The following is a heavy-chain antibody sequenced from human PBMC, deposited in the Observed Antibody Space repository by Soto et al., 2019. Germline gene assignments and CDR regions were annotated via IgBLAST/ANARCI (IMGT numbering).Heavy chain of an antibody. D-gene: IGHD4-4*01. CDR1: GFTFSSYG. CDR2: IWYDGSNK. CDR3: ASWRLQGFDP. V-gene: IGHV3-33*01. J-gene: IGHJ5*02. Sequence: QVQLVESGGGVVQPGRSLRLSCAASGFTFSSYGMHWVRQAPGKGLEWVAVIWYDGSNKYYADSVKGRFTISRDNSKNTLYLQMNSLRAEDTAVCYCASWRLQGFDPWGQGTLVTVSS.